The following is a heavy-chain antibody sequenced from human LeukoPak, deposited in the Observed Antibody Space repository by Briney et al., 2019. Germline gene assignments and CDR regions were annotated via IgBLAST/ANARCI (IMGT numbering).Heavy chain of an antibody. Sequence: PGGSLRLSCAASGFTFRTYGMHWVRQAPGKGLEWVAVIWQDGSNKDYADFVKGRFTISRDNSKNTLYLQMNSLRGEDAAVYYCARGSPYYFDYWGQGTLVTVS. J-gene: IGHJ4*02. D-gene: IGHD3-10*01. CDR1: GFTFRTYG. CDR2: IWQDGSNK. V-gene: IGHV3-33*01. CDR3: ARGSPYYFDY.